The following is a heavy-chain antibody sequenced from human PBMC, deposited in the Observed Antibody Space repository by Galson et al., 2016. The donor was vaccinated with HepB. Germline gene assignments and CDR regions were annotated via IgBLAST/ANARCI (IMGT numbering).Heavy chain of an antibody. D-gene: IGHD3-3*01. J-gene: IGHJ5*02. Sequence: SVKVSCKASGYPYISYGINWVRQAPGQGLEWMGWMSASNGNTDYAQKFHGRVTMTTDTSTNTAYMELRSLRSDDTAMYHCARSSFGVSNPWGQGTLVTVSS. CDR1: GYPYISYG. CDR2: MSASNGNT. CDR3: ARSSFGVSNP. V-gene: IGHV1-18*01.